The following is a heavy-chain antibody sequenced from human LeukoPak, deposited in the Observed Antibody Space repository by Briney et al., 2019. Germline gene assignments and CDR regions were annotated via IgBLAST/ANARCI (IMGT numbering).Heavy chain of an antibody. CDR3: ARAYCSGGSCYSGYFDY. J-gene: IGHJ4*02. V-gene: IGHV4-34*01. CDR1: GGSFSGYY. CDR2: INHSGST. Sequence: KPSETLSLTCAVYGGSFSGYYWSWIRQPPGKGLEWIGEINHSGSTNYNPSLKSRVTISVDTSKNQFSLKLSSVTAADTAVYYCARAYCSGGSCYSGYFDYWGQGTLVTVSS. D-gene: IGHD2-15*01.